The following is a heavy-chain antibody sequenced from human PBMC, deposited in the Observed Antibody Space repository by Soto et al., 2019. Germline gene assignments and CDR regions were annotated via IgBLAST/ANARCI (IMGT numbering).Heavy chain of an antibody. Sequence: PSETLSMTGTDGGSSVSSDYWSWIRQPPGKGLEWIGYIYYSGSTNYNPSLKSRVTISVDTSKNQFSLKLSSVTAADTAVYYCARHAGDFWSGYYYYYYYMDGWGKGTTVTVSS. CDR3: ARHAGDFWSGYYYYYYYMDG. D-gene: IGHD3-3*01. V-gene: IGHV4-59*08. CDR2: IYYSGST. J-gene: IGHJ6*03. CDR1: GSSVSSDY.